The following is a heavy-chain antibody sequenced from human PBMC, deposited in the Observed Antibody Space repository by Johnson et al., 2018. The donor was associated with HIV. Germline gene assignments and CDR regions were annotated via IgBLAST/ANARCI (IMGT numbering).Heavy chain of an antibody. CDR3: AKDPVGATWAFDI. J-gene: IGHJ3*02. D-gene: IGHD1-26*01. V-gene: IGHV3-30*14. CDR2: ISHDGSNK. CDR1: GFTFSS. Sequence: QMQLVESGGGVVQPGRSLRLSCAASGFTFSSMHWDRQAPGKGLEWVAVISHDGSNKYYADSVKGRFTISRDNSKNTLYLQMNSLRAEDTAVYYCAKDPVGATWAFDIWGQGTMVTVSS.